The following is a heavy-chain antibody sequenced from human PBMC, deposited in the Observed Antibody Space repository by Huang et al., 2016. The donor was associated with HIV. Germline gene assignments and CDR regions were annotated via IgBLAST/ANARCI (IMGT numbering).Heavy chain of an antibody. V-gene: IGHV4-39*07. CDR1: GGSLTTYDQY. CDR2: FFYGGRT. D-gene: IGHD1-26*01. J-gene: IGHJ4*02. CDR3: AKRGSGGGGFHGFND. Sequence: SETLSLTCNVSGGSLTTYDQYWGGVRQSPGKGLERIGSFFYGGRTSYNPSFSSRVTISIDTSKNQVSLELTSVTAADTATYYCAKRGSGGGGFHGFNDWGQGIMVAVSP.